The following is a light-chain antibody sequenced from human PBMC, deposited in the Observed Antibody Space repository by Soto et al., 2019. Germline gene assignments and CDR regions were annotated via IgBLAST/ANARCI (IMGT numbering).Light chain of an antibody. Sequence: DIVRTQSPDSLAASLGERATINCKSSQSVLYSSNNKNYLAWYQQKPGQPPKLLIYWASTRESGVPDRFSGNGSGTDFTLTISSLQAEDVAVYYCQQYYSTPWTFGQGTKVEIK. CDR3: QQYYSTPWT. CDR2: WAS. V-gene: IGKV4-1*01. CDR1: QSVLYSSNNKNY. J-gene: IGKJ1*01.